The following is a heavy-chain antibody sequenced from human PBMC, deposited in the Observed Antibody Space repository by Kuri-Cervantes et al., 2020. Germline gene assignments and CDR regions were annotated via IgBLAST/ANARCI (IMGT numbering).Heavy chain of an antibody. V-gene: IGHV3-23*01. CDR1: GFTFSSYA. CDR3: ASLSSKMATTGGY. CDR2: ISGSGGST. Sequence: GGSLRLSCAASGFTFSSYAMSWVRQAPGKGLEWVSAISGSGGSTYYADSVKGRFTISRDNAKNSLYLQMNSLRDEDTAVYYCASLSSKMATTGGYWGQGTLVTVSS. J-gene: IGHJ4*02. D-gene: IGHD5-24*01.